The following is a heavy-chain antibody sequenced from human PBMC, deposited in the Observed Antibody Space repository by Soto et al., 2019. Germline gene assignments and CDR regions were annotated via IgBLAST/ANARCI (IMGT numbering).Heavy chain of an antibody. D-gene: IGHD6-19*01. Sequence: ASVKVSCKACGYTFTSYAMHWVRQAPGQRLEWMGWINTGNGNTKYSQKFQGRVTITRDTSASTAYMELSSLRSEDTAVYYCARTKWLAYAFDIWGQGTMVTVSS. CDR1: GYTFTSYA. CDR3: ARTKWLAYAFDI. CDR2: INTGNGNT. J-gene: IGHJ3*02. V-gene: IGHV1-3*04.